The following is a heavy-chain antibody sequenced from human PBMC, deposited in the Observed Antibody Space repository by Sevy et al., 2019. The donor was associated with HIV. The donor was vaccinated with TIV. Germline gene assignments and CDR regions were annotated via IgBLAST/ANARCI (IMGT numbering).Heavy chain of an antibody. CDR3: AKDPITYYDFWRGGMDV. CDR1: GFTFSSYG. D-gene: IGHD3-3*01. Sequence: GGSLRLSCAASGFTFSSYGMHWVRQAPGNGLEWVAVISYDGSNKYYADSVKGRFTIPRDNSKNTLYLQMDSLRAEDTAVYYGAKDPITYYDFWRGGMDVWGQGTTVTVSS. V-gene: IGHV3-30*18. J-gene: IGHJ6*02. CDR2: ISYDGSNK.